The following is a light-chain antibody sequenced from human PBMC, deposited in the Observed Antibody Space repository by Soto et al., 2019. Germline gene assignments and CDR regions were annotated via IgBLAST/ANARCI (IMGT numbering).Light chain of an antibody. Sequence: DIQMAQSPSSLSASVEDRVIITCRASQSISNHLNWYQQKPGKAPKLLIFGASSLQSGVPSRFSGSRSGPEFTLTISSLQPEDFATYYCQQSYSSPPTFGQGTKVDIK. CDR1: QSISNH. J-gene: IGKJ1*01. CDR3: QQSYSSPPT. V-gene: IGKV1-39*01. CDR2: GAS.